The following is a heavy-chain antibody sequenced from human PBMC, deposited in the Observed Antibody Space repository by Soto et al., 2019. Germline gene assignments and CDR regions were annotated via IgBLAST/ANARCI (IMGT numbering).Heavy chain of an antibody. CDR2: ISSSGSTI. V-gene: IGHV3-48*03. D-gene: IGHD3-16*01. Sequence: PGGSLRLSCAASGFTFSSYEMNWVRQAPGKGLEWVSYISSSGSTIYYADSVKGRFTISRDNAKNSLYLQMNSLRAEDTAVYYCARDKIMITFGGVPYYYYGMAVWGPGTTVTVSS. J-gene: IGHJ6*02. CDR1: GFTFSSYE. CDR3: ARDKIMITFGGVPYYYYGMAV.